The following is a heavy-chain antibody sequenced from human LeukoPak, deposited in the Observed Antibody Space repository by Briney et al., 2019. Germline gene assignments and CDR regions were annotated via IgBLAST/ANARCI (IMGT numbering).Heavy chain of an antibody. Sequence: GGSLRLSCAASGFTFSSYWMHWVRQAPGKGLVWVSRINSDGTSTNYADSVKGRFTISRDDARNTLYLQMNSLRAEDTAVYYCARDLRTTGAFDIWGQGTMVTVSS. V-gene: IGHV3-74*01. CDR3: ARDLRTTGAFDI. CDR2: INSDGTST. CDR1: GFTFSSYW. D-gene: IGHD4-17*01. J-gene: IGHJ3*02.